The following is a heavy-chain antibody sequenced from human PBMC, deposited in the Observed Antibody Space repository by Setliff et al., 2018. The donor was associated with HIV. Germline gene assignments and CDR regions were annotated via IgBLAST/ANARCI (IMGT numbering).Heavy chain of an antibody. CDR3: ARDPRFDAFDI. CDR2: IGYDGSKE. CDR1: GFTLTDYA. V-gene: IGHV3-30-3*01. J-gene: IGHJ3*02. Sequence: GGSLRLSCAASGFTLTDYAIHWVRQAPAKGLEWVAVIGYDGSKEYYADSVKGRFTVSRDNSKNTLYLQMNSLRGEDTAVYYCARDPRFDAFDIWGQGTMVTVSS.